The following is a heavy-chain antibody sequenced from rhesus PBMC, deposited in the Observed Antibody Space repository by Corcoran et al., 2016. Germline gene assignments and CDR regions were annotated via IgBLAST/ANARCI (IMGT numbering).Heavy chain of an antibody. J-gene: IGHJ6*01. Sequence: QVQLQESGPGLVTPSETLSLTCAVSGGSLSDYYFCNWIRHPPGKGLEWIGNIYGNRASTYYNPSLKSRVTISKDTSKNQFFLKLSSVTAADTAVYYCARVPTVAAYYYGLDSWGQGVVVTVSS. CDR1: GGSLSDYYF. D-gene: IGHD4-29*01. CDR3: ARVPTVAAYYYGLDS. V-gene: IGHV4S9*01. CDR2: IYGNRAST.